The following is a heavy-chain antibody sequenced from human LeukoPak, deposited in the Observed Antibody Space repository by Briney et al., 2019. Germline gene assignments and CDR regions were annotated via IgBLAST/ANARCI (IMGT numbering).Heavy chain of an antibody. V-gene: IGHV4-59*01. J-gene: IGHJ6*03. D-gene: IGHD2-15*01. CDR2: IYYIGRT. CDR1: GGSISSYY. Sequence: SETLSPTCTVSGGSISSYYCSWVRHPPGKGLGWVGYIYYIGRTNYNHSLKSRLTISVDTSKNQFSLKLSSVTAADTAVYYCARSVEGYCSGDNCYYYYYYMDVWGKGTTVTVSS. CDR3: ARSVEGYCSGDNCYYYYYYMDV.